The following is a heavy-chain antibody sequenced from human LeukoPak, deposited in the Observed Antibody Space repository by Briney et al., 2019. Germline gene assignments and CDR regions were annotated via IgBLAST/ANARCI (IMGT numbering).Heavy chain of an antibody. CDR2: ISYDGSNK. V-gene: IGHV3-30-3*01. Sequence: PGGSLRLSCAASGFTFSSYAMHWVRQAPGKGLEWVAVISYDGSNKYYADSVKGRLTISRDNSKNTLYLQMNSLRAEDTAVYYCARGGSGWYGFDYWGQGTLVTVSS. CDR3: ARGGSGWYGFDY. CDR1: GFTFSSYA. D-gene: IGHD6-19*01. J-gene: IGHJ4*02.